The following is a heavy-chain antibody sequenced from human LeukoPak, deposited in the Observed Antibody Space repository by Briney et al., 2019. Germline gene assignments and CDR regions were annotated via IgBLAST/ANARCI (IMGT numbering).Heavy chain of an antibody. V-gene: IGHV4-4*07. CDR3: ARDRDVVPAASVGWSDP. D-gene: IGHD2-2*01. CDR1: GGSISSYY. J-gene: IGHJ5*02. CDR2: IYTSGST. Sequence: SETLSLTCTVSGGSISSYYWSWIRQPAGKGLEWIGRIYTSGSTNYNPSLKSRVTMSVDTSKNQFSLKLSSVTAADTAVYYCARDRDVVPAASVGWSDPWGQGTLVTVSS.